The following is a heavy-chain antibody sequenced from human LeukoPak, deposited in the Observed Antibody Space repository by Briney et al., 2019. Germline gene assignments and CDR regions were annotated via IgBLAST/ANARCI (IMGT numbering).Heavy chain of an antibody. J-gene: IGHJ6*03. CDR3: ARDRVGQQLVGRKYYYYYMDV. CDR2: SSGYII. CDR1: GFTFSDYY. Sequence: GGSLRLSCAASGFTFSDYYMNSSGYIIYYADSVRGRFTISRDNAKNSLYLQMNSLRAEDTAVYYCARDRVGQQLVGRKYYYYYMDVWGKGNTVTISS. D-gene: IGHD6-13*01. V-gene: IGHV3-11*01.